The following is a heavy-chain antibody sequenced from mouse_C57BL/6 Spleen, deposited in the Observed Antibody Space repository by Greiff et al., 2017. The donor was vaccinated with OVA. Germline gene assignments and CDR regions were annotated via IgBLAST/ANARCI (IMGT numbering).Heavy chain of an antibody. V-gene: IGHV14-1*01. D-gene: IGHD2-5*01. CDR2: IDPEDGDT. CDR1: GFNIKDYY. Sequence: VQLKQSGAELVRPGASVKLSCTASGFNIKDYYMHWVKQRPEQGLEWIGRIDPEDGDTEYAPKFQGKATMTADTSSNTAYLQLSSLTSEDTAVYYCTRYYSNSYWYFDVGGTGTTVTVSS. J-gene: IGHJ1*03. CDR3: TRYYSNSYWYFDV.